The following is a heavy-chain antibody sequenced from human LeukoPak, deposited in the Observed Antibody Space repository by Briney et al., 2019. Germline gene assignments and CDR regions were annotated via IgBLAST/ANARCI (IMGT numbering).Heavy chain of an antibody. Sequence: ASVKVSCKASGYTFTSYDINWVRQATGQGLEWMGWMNPNSGNTGYAQKFQGRVTMTRDTSISTAYMELSRLRSDDTAIYYCARVQTTGLLEWLYWGQGALVTVSS. CDR3: ARVQTTGLLEWLY. CDR1: GYTFTSYD. V-gene: IGHV1-8*01. J-gene: IGHJ4*02. D-gene: IGHD3-3*01. CDR2: MNPNSGNT.